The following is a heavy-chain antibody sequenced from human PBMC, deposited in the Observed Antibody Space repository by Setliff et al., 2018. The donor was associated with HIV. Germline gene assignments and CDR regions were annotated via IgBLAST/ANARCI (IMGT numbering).Heavy chain of an antibody. Sequence: PGGSLRLSCAASGFDFTTYGMNWVRQAPGKGLEWVALSSGIGGYTYYAESVKGRFTVSRDSSKNMLYLQMNSLRAEDTAVYYCAKGVFDQWGQGTPVTVS. J-gene: IGHJ5*02. CDR3: AKGVFDQ. V-gene: IGHV3-23*01. CDR2: SSGIGGYT. CDR1: GFDFTTYG.